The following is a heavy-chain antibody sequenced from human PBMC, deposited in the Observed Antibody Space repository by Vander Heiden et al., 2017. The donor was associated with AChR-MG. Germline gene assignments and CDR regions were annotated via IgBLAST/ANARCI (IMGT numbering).Heavy chain of an antibody. V-gene: IGHV5-51*01. Sequence: EVQLVQSGAEVKKPGESLKISCKGSGYTFTSYSVGWVRQMPGKGLEWMGIISPGDSDTRYSPSFQGQVTISADKAVSTVYLQWSSLQASDTAMYYCARLRGVGSRGYFSFAMDVWGQGTTVTVSS. D-gene: IGHD1-26*01. CDR3: ARLRGVGSRGYFSFAMDV. J-gene: IGHJ6*02. CDR2: ISPGDSDT. CDR1: GYTFTSYS.